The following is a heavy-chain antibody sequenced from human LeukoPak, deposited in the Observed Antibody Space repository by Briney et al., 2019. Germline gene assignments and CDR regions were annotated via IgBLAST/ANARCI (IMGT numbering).Heavy chain of an antibody. Sequence: GGSLRLSCAASGFTFSSYSMNWVRQAPGKGLEWVSYISSSSSTIYYADPVKGRFTISRDNAKNSLYLQMNSLRAEDTAVYYCARAMWGYCSSTSCSCDYWGQGTLVTVSS. CDR2: ISSSSSTI. V-gene: IGHV3-48*01. CDR3: ARAMWGYCSSTSCSCDY. D-gene: IGHD2-2*01. CDR1: GFTFSSYS. J-gene: IGHJ4*02.